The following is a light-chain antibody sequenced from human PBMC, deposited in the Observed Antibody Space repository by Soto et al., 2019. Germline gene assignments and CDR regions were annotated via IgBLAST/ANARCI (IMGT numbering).Light chain of an antibody. CDR1: SGDIGSYNR. J-gene: IGLJ1*01. Sequence: QSALTQPASVSGSPGQSITISCTGTSGDIGSYNRVSWYQQHPGKAPKLIIYEVTDRPSGVSNRFSGSKSDNTASLTISGLQAEDEAGYYCSSYTNINTRACVFGTGTKLTVL. CDR2: EVT. V-gene: IGLV2-14*01. CDR3: SSYTNINTRACV.